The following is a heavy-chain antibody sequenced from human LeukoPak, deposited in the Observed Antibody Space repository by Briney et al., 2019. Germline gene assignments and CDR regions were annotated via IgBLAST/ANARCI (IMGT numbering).Heavy chain of an antibody. J-gene: IGHJ4*02. Sequence: GGSLRLSCAASGFTFTSYAMSWVRQAPGKGLEWVSAINGRDGSTYYADSVKGRFTIPSDNSKNTLYLQMNSLRAEDTDFYYCAKVAGDVVVVAGRYFDYWGQGTLVTVSS. D-gene: IGHD2-15*01. CDR3: AKVAGDVVVVAGRYFDY. V-gene: IGHV3-23*01. CDR2: INGRDGST. CDR1: GFTFTSYA.